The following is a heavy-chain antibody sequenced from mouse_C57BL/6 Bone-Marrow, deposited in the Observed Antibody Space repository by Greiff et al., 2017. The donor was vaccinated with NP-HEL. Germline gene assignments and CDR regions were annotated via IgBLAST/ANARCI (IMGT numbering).Heavy chain of an antibody. CDR2: IRLKSDNYAT. Sequence: EVQLVESGGGLVQPGGSMKLSCVASGFTFSNYWMNWVRQSPEKGLAWVAQIRLKSDNYATHYAESVKGRFTISRDDSKSSVYLQMNNLRAEDTGIYYCTEGYAMDYWGQGTSVTVSS. V-gene: IGHV6-3*01. CDR3: TEGYAMDY. J-gene: IGHJ4*01. CDR1: GFTFSNYW.